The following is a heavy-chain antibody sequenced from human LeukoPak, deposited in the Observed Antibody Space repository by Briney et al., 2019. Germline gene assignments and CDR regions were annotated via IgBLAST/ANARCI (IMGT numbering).Heavy chain of an antibody. D-gene: IGHD5-24*01. Sequence: GESLQISSKGSGYSFTSYWIGWVRQMPGKGLEWMGIIYPGDSDTRYSPSFQGQVTISADKSISTAYLQWSSLKASDTAVYYCARGMATSNLWFDPWGQGTLVTVSS. CDR2: IYPGDSDT. CDR3: ARGMATSNLWFDP. V-gene: IGHV5-51*01. J-gene: IGHJ5*02. CDR1: GYSFTSYW.